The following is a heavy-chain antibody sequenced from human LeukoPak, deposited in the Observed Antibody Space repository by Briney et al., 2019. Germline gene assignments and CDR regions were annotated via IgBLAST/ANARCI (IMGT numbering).Heavy chain of an antibody. CDR1: GFTFSSYG. CDR2: IRYDGSNK. Sequence: GGSLRLSCAASGFTFSSYGMHWVRQAPGKGLEWVAFIRYDGSNKYYADSVKGRFTISRDNSKNTLYLQMNSLRAEDTAVYYCARRIDTIFGVGDRDYWGQGTLVTVSS. J-gene: IGHJ4*02. V-gene: IGHV3-30*02. CDR3: ARRIDTIFGVGDRDY. D-gene: IGHD3-3*01.